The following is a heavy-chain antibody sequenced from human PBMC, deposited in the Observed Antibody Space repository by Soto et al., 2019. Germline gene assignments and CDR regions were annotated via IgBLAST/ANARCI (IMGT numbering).Heavy chain of an antibody. J-gene: IGHJ4*02. CDR2: FDPEDGET. CDR3: ATPGYSSSWYGGRTRQG. D-gene: IGHD6-13*01. CDR1: GYTLTELS. Sequence: ASVKVSCKVSGYTLTELSMHWVRQAPGKGLEWMGGFDPEDGETIYAQKFQGRVTMTEDTSTDTAYMELSSLRSEDTAVYYCATPGYSSSWYGGRTRQGWGQGTLVTVSS. V-gene: IGHV1-24*01.